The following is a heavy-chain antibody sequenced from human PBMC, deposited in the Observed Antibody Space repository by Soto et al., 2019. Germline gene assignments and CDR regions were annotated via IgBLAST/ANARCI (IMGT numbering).Heavy chain of an antibody. CDR3: ARYGGGVVDTIRWFDP. V-gene: IGHV1-2*04. Sequence: QVQLVQSGAEVKKPGASVKVSCKASGYTFTGYYMHWVRQAPGQGLEWMGWINPNSGGTNYAQKFPGWVTMNRDTSISTAYMELRRLRPDDTAVYYCARYGGGVVDTIRWFDPRGQGTLVTVSS. CDR1: GYTFTGYY. CDR2: INPNSGGT. D-gene: IGHD5-12*01. J-gene: IGHJ5*02.